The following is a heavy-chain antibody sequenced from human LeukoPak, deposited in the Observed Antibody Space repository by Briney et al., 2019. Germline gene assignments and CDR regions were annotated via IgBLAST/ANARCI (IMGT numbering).Heavy chain of an antibody. Sequence: GGSLRLSCVASGFTFTTYAMSWVRQAPGKGLEWVSSIDGSGGSTYYTDSVKGQFTISRDNSKNTLYLQMNSLRAEDTAVYFCAKDGPLGYSDYWGQGTLVTVSS. D-gene: IGHD7-27*01. J-gene: IGHJ4*02. CDR2: IDGSGGST. CDR1: GFTFTTYA. V-gene: IGHV3-23*01. CDR3: AKDGPLGYSDY.